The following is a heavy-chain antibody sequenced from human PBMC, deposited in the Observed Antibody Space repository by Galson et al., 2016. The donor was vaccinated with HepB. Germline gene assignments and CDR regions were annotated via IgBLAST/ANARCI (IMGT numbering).Heavy chain of an antibody. Sequence: SLRLSCAASGYSFSSFAVSWVRQAPGEGLEWVSTVTASDATTYYTDSVKGRFSVSRDDSRNTLYLQMNSLRADDTGVYYCARTRMVPLPISGFGWYFDLWGRGTLVTVSS. V-gene: IGHV3-23*01. CDR1: GYSFSSFA. CDR3: ARTRMVPLPISGFGWYFDL. D-gene: IGHD3-10*01. CDR2: VTASDATT. J-gene: IGHJ2*01.